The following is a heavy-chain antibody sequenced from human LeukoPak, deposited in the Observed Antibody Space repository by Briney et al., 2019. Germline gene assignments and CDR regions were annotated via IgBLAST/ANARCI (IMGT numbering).Heavy chain of an antibody. D-gene: IGHD2-15*01. CDR3: AKLGYGFDY. CDR2: ISYNGIDE. Sequence: GGSLRLSCEVSGFTFRDYSIHWFRQAPGGELEWVAHISYNGIDEHYAGSVKGRFTVSRDDSKNTVYLLMSGLTTEDTAFYYCAKLGYGFDYWGQGTLVIVSS. J-gene: IGHJ4*02. V-gene: IGHV3-30*18. CDR1: GFTFRDYS.